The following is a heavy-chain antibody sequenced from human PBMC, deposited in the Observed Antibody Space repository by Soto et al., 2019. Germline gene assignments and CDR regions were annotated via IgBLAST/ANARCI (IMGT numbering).Heavy chain of an antibody. D-gene: IGHD3-10*01. V-gene: IGHV3-66*01. J-gene: IGHJ6*02. Sequence: SGGSLRLSCAASGLTFSSYAMSWVRQAPGKGLEWVSVIYSGGSTYYADSVKGRFTISRDNSKNTLYLQMNSLRAEDTAVYYCARGFGWVDVWGQGTTVTVSS. CDR1: GLTFSSYA. CDR2: IYSGGST. CDR3: ARGFGWVDV.